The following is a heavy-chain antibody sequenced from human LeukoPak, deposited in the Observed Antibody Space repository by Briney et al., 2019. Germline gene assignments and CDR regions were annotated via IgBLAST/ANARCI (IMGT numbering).Heavy chain of an antibody. D-gene: IGHD3-10*01. CDR1: GGSISSYY. J-gene: IGHJ4*02. V-gene: IGHV4-59*01. Sequence: PSETLSLTCTVSGGSISSYYWSWIRQPPGKGLEWIGYIYYSGSTNYNPSLMSRVTISVDTSKNQFSLKLSSVTAADTAVYYCARGSVWFGSLSYFDYWGQGTLVTVSS. CDR3: ARGSVWFGSLSYFDY. CDR2: IYYSGST.